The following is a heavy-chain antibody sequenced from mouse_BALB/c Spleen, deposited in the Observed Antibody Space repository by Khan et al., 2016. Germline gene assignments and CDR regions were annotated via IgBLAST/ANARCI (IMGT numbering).Heavy chain of an antibody. CDR2: INPDSSTI. J-gene: IGHJ3*01. CDR3: ARAGYYGDLAY. CDR1: GFDFSRYW. V-gene: IGHV4-1*02. Sequence: EVQLQESGGGLVQPGGSLRLSCAASGFDFSRYWMSWVRQAPGKGLEWIGEINPDSSTINYTQSLKHKFIISRANAKHTLYLQMSKVRSKDTALYYCARAGYYGDLAYWGQGTMVTVAA. D-gene: IGHD1-1*01.